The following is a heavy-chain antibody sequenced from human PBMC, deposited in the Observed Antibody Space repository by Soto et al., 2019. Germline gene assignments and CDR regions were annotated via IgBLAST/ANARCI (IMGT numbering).Heavy chain of an antibody. D-gene: IGHD3-10*01. V-gene: IGHV3-23*01. CDR2: ISGSDGRT. CDR3: AKDEKRVQWFGEDY. J-gene: IGHJ4*02. Sequence: VHLMESGGGLVQPGGSLRLSCAASGFTVNNYAMTWVRQAPGKGLEWVSGISGSDGRTYYADSVRGRFTISRDNSRNTLYLHMSHLRAEDSAMYYCAKDEKRVQWFGEDYWGQGTLVSVSS. CDR1: GFTVNNYA.